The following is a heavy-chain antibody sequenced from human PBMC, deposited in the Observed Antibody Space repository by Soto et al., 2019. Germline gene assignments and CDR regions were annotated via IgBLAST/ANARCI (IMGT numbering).Heavy chain of an antibody. CDR1: GFSLSTSGVG. Sequence: KESGPTLVKPTQTLTLTCTFSGFSLSTSGVGVGWIRQPPGKALEWLALIYWDGDKRYSPSLKSRLTIMKDTSKNQVVLIMTNMDHVDTATYYCVQTHEWLRSDYWGQGTLVTVSS. V-gene: IGHV2-5*02. J-gene: IGHJ4*02. D-gene: IGHD5-12*01. CDR2: IYWDGDK. CDR3: VQTHEWLRSDY.